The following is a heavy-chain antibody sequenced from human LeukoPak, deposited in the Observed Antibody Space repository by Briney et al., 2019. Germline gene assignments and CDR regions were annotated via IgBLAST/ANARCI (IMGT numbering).Heavy chain of an antibody. CDR1: GYTFTSYA. V-gene: IGHV1-69*13. D-gene: IGHD6-19*01. Sequence: GASVTVSCKASGYTFTSYAISWVRQAPGQGLEWMGGIIPIFGTANYAQKFQGRVTITADESTSTAYMELSSLRSEDTAVYYCASGGGWYVSSNWFDPWGQGTLVTVSS. CDR2: IIPIFGTA. J-gene: IGHJ5*02. CDR3: ASGGGWYVSSNWFDP.